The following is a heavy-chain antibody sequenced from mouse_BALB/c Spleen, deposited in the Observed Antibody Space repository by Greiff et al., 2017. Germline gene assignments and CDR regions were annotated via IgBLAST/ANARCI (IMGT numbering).Heavy chain of an antibody. Sequence: QVQLQQPGAELVMPGASVKMSCKASGYTFTDYWMHWVKQRPGQGLEWIGAIDTSDSYTSYNQKFKGKATLTVDESSSTAYMQLSSLTSEDSAVYYCARRSSSYWYFDVWGAGTTVTVSS. CDR1: GYTFTDYW. V-gene: IGHV1-69*01. J-gene: IGHJ1*01. CDR3: ARRSSSYWYFDV. D-gene: IGHD1-3*01. CDR2: IDTSDSYT.